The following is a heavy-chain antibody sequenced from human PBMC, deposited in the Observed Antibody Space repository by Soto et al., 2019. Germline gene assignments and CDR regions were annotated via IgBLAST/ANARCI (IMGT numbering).Heavy chain of an antibody. J-gene: IGHJ6*02. CDR2: IYNSGST. Sequence: QVQLQESGPGLVKPSQTLSLTCTVSGGSISSGDYYWSWIRQPPGKGLEWIGYIYNSGSTYYNPPLKSRGPISVDTSKNQFSLKVSSVTAADTAVYYCARASNPIPAAGTYSYHYGLDVWGQGTTVTVSS. D-gene: IGHD6-13*01. CDR3: ARASNPIPAAGTYSYHYGLDV. V-gene: IGHV4-30-4*01. CDR1: GGSISSGDYY.